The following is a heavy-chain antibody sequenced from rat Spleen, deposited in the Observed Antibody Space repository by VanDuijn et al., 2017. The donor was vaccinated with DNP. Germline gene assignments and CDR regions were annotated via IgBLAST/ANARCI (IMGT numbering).Heavy chain of an antibody. CDR2: ISASGGST. CDR1: GFTFSFYG. Sequence: EVQLVESGGGLVQPGRSLKLSCAASGFTFSFYGMAWVRQAPKKGLEWVASISASGGSTSYRDSVKGRFTISRNNAKNTLYLQMDSLRSEDTATYYCAKAGGYSPWYFDYWGQGVMVTVSS. D-gene: IGHD1-11*01. CDR3: AKAGGYSPWYFDY. J-gene: IGHJ2*01. V-gene: IGHV5S13*01.